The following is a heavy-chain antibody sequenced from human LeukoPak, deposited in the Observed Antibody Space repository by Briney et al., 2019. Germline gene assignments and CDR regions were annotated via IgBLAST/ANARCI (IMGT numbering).Heavy chain of an antibody. J-gene: IGHJ3*02. V-gene: IGHV3-30-3*01. D-gene: IGHD3-22*01. Sequence: AGGSLRLSCAASGFTFSSYAMHWVRPAPGKGLEWVAVISYDGSNKYYADSVKGRFTISRDNSKNTLYLQMNSLRAEDTAVYYCARDRWYYDSSGYSPDAFDIWGQGTMVTVSS. CDR1: GFTFSSYA. CDR2: ISYDGSNK. CDR3: ARDRWYYDSSGYSPDAFDI.